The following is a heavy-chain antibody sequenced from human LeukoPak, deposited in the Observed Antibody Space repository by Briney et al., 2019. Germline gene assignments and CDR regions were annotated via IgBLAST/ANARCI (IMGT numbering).Heavy chain of an antibody. Sequence: ASVKVSCKASGYTFTGYYMHWVRQAPGQGLEWMGWINPNSGGTNYAQKFQGRVTMTRDTSISTAYMELSRLRSDDTAVYYCAGSQWLYYYDSSGYPQPPFDYWGQGTLVTVSS. V-gene: IGHV1-2*02. D-gene: IGHD3-22*01. CDR3: AGSQWLYYYDSSGYPQPPFDY. CDR1: GYTFTGYY. J-gene: IGHJ4*02. CDR2: INPNSGGT.